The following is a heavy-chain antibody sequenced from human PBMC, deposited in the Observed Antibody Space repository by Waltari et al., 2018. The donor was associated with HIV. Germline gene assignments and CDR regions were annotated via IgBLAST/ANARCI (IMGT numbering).Heavy chain of an antibody. J-gene: IGHJ6*02. Sequence: QVQLVQSGVEVKKPGASVKVSCKASGYTFTHYGISWVLQAPGQGLEWMGWISTYDTNTNYAQKLQDRVTLTTDTSTGTAYMELASLRSDDTAVYYCARDRWFGESHYYYYYGMDVWGQGTTVTVSS. D-gene: IGHD3-10*01. V-gene: IGHV1-18*01. CDR1: GYTFTHYG. CDR2: ISTYDTNT. CDR3: ARDRWFGESHYYYYYGMDV.